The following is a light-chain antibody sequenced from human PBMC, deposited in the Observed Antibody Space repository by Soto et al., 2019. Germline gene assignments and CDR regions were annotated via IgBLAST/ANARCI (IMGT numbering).Light chain of an antibody. CDR2: AAS. J-gene: IGKJ1*01. Sequence: DIQMTQSPSSLSASVVERVTITFRASQSISGYLNWYQQKSGQAPKLLMYAASTLQSGVPSRFSGSGSGTDFTLTISSLQPEDSATYYCQQSDSMPWTFGQGTKVDIK. CDR1: QSISGY. V-gene: IGKV1-39*01. CDR3: QQSDSMPWT.